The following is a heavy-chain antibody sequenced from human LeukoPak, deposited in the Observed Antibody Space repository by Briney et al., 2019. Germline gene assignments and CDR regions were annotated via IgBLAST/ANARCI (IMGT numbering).Heavy chain of an antibody. CDR1: GGTFSSYA. CDR3: ARGRIAVAMLAY. CDR2: IIPIFGTA. D-gene: IGHD6-19*01. J-gene: IGHJ4*02. Sequence: SVNVSCKPSGGTFSSYAISWVRPAPGQGLEWMGGIIPIFGTANYAQKFQGRVTITADESTSTAYMELSSLRSEDTAVYYCARGRIAVAMLAYWGQGTLVTVSS. V-gene: IGHV1-69*13.